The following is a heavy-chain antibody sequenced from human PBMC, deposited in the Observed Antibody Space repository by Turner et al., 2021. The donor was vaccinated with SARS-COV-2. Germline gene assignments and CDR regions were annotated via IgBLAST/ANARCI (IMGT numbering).Heavy chain of an antibody. D-gene: IGHD3-9*01. CDR1: DYTLTKLA. CDR3: AKLGVTESLLIIDAFDR. CDR2: FDFENGET. V-gene: IGHV1-24*01. J-gene: IGHJ3*01. Sequence: QAQVVQSGAEVKQPGASVKVSCKVSDYTLTKLAIHWVRQSPGKGLEWMGGFDFENGETMNAQGFQGRLTLTADTSTNTAYMEMSSLRSEDTAIYYCAKLGVTESLLIIDAFDRWGQGTWVTVSS.